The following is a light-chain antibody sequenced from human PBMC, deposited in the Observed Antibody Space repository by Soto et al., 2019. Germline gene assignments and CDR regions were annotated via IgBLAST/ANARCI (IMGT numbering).Light chain of an antibody. J-gene: IGLJ1*01. CDR2: DVT. V-gene: IGLV2-14*03. Sequence: QSALTQPASVSGSPGQSITISCTGTSSDVGGYDYVSWYQQHPGKAPNLMIYDVTNRPSGVSNRFSGSKSGNTASLTISGLQAEDEADYSCSSYTSSSTYVFGTGTKLTVL. CDR1: SSDVGGYDY. CDR3: SSYTSSSTYV.